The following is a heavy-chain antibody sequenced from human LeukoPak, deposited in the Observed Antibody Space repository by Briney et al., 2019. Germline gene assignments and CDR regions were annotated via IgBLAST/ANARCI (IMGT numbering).Heavy chain of an antibody. Sequence: GGSLRLSCAASGFTFSSYWMSWVRQAPGKGLEWVANIKQDGSEKYYVDSVKGRFTISRDNAKNSLYLQMNSLRAEDTAVYYCAREGMTRCYYYYYMDVWGKGTTVTVSS. V-gene: IGHV3-7*01. CDR1: GFTFSSYW. CDR2: IKQDGSEK. CDR3: AREGMTRCYYYYYMDV. J-gene: IGHJ6*03.